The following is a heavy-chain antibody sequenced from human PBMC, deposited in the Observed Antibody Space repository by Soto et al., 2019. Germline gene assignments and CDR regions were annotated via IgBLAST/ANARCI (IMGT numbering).Heavy chain of an antibody. V-gene: IGHV5-51*01. Sequence: PGESLKISCKGSGYTFSSHWIAWVRQMPGKGLEWMGMIFGGDSDTRYSPSFQGQVTFSADKSINTAYLQWNSQKASDTALYYCASGMGELSLAYYYYYYMEVWGKGTTVTVSS. CDR2: IFGGDSDT. D-gene: IGHD3-16*02. J-gene: IGHJ6*03. CDR3: ASGMGELSLAYYYYYYMEV. CDR1: GYTFSSHW.